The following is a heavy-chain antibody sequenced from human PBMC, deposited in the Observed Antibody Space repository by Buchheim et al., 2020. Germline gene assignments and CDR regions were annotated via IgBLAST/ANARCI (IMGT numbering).Heavy chain of an antibody. J-gene: IGHJ6*02. V-gene: IGHV4-59*01. CDR2: IYYSGST. CDR3: ARAPGYSYGYYYYYGMDV. CDR1: GGSISSYY. D-gene: IGHD5-18*01. Sequence: QVQLQESGPGLVKPSETLSLTCTVSGGSISSYYWSWIRQPPGKGLEWIGYIYYSGSTNYNPSLKSRVHISVDTSKNQFSIKLSSVTAADTAVYYCARAPGYSYGYYYYYGMDVWGQGTT.